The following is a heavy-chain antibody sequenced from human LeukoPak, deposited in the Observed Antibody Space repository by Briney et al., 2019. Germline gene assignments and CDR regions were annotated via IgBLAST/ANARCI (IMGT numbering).Heavy chain of an antibody. CDR3: AREGGGAAPGYWFDP. CDR1: GYTFTDYY. D-gene: IGHD6-13*01. Sequence: ASVKVSCKASGYTFTDYYIHWVRQAPGQGLEWMGWVNPNSGGTYCAQKFQGRVTMTRDTSIRTAYMELSGLRSDDTAVYYCAREGGGAAPGYWFDPWGQGTLVTVSS. J-gene: IGHJ5*02. CDR2: VNPNSGGT. V-gene: IGHV1-2*02.